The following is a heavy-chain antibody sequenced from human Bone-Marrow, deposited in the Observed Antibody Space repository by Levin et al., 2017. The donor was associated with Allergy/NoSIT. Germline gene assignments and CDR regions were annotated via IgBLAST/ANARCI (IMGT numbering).Heavy chain of an antibody. Sequence: PGGSLRLSCAASGFTVSIYEMNWVRQAPGKGLEWVSYISGGGNTKDYADSVKGRFTISRDNAKNSLYLQMNSLRAEDTAVYYCARGSINSNSFDFEYWGQGTLVTVSS. V-gene: IGHV3-48*03. J-gene: IGHJ4*02. CDR3: ARGSINSNSFDFEY. CDR2: ISGGGNTK. CDR1: GFTVSIYE. D-gene: IGHD6-13*01.